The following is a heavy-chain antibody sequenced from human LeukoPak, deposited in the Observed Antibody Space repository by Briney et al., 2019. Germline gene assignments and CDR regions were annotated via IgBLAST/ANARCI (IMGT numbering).Heavy chain of an antibody. CDR3: ASLYLGNAFDI. D-gene: IGHD2/OR15-2a*01. V-gene: IGHV3-21*01. CDR1: GFTFSSYS. CDR2: ISSSSSYI. J-gene: IGHJ3*02. Sequence: GGSLRLSCAASGFTFSSYSMNWVRQAPGKGLEWVSSISSSSSYIYYADSVKGRFTISRDNAKNSLYLQMNSLRAEDTAVYYCASLYLGNAFDIWGQGTMVTVSS.